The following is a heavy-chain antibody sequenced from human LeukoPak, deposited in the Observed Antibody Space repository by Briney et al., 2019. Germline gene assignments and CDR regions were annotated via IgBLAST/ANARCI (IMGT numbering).Heavy chain of an antibody. V-gene: IGHV1-69*05. Sequence: SVKVSCKASGGTFSSYAISWVRQAPGQGLEWMGRIIPIFGTANYAQKFQGRVTITTDESTSTAYMELSSLRSEDTAVCYCARASYYDSSVPFDYWGQGTLVTVSS. D-gene: IGHD3-22*01. CDR2: IIPIFGTA. CDR1: GGTFSSYA. J-gene: IGHJ4*02. CDR3: ARASYYDSSVPFDY.